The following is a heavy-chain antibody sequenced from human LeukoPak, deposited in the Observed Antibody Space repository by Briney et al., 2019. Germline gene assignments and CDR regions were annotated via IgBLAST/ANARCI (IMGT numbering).Heavy chain of an antibody. J-gene: IGHJ4*02. CDR1: GGSFSGYY. CDR2: INHSGST. Sequence: SETLSLTCAVYGGSFSGYYWSWIRQPPGKGLEWIGEINHSGSTNYNPSHKSRVTISVDTSKNQFSLKLSSVSAADTAVYYCARRAHWGQGTLVTVSS. CDR3: ARRAH. V-gene: IGHV4-34*01.